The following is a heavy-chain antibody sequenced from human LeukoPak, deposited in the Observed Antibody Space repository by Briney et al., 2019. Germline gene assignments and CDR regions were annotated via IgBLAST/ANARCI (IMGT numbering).Heavy chain of an antibody. CDR3: AREVHQGRYSSSWYNFQH. CDR2: ISRSGSTI. Sequence: GGSLRLSCAASGFTFSDYYMSWIRQAPGKGLEWVSYISRSGSTIYYADSVKGRFTISRDNAKNSLYLQMNSLRAEDTAVYYCAREVHQGRYSSSWYNFQHWGQGTLVTVSS. D-gene: IGHD6-13*01. CDR1: GFTFSDYY. J-gene: IGHJ1*01. V-gene: IGHV3-11*04.